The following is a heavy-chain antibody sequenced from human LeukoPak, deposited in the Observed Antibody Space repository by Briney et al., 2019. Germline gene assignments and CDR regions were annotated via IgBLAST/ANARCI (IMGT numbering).Heavy chain of an antibody. CDR3: ARDGYSGSYYGKNYYYGMDV. CDR1: GFTFSSYG. Sequence: GGSLRLSCAASGFTFSSYGMHWVRQAPGKGLEWVAVIWYDGSNKYYADSVKGRFTISRDNSKNTLYLQMNSLRAEDTAVYYCARDGYSGSYYGKNYYYGMDVWGQGTTVTVSS. D-gene: IGHD1-26*01. J-gene: IGHJ6*02. V-gene: IGHV3-33*01. CDR2: IWYDGSNK.